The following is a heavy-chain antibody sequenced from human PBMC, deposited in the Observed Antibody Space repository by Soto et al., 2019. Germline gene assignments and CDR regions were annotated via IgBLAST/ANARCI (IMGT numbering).Heavy chain of an antibody. CDR1: GGTFSSYT. CDR2: IIPILGIT. CDR3: AGPYPHRGSGLLFDY. J-gene: IGHJ4*02. D-gene: IGHD3-10*01. V-gene: IGHV1-69*02. Sequence: QVQLVQSGAEVKKPGSSVKVSCKASGGTFSSYTISWVRQAPGQGLEWMGRIIPILGITNYAQKFQGRVTITADKSTSTAYMGLSSLRSEGTAVYYGAGPYPHRGSGLLFDYWGQGTLVTVSS.